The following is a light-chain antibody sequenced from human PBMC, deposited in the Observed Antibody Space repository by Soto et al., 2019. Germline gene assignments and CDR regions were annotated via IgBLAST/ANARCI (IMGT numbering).Light chain of an antibody. CDR2: GAS. CDR3: QIFGGSPLYT. V-gene: IGKV3-20*01. Sequence: EIVLTQSPGTLSLSPGERATLSCRASQSISTAFLAWYQQKAGQAPRLLIYGASSRATGIPDRFSGSGSGTDFTLTVSRLEPEDFAVYYCQIFGGSPLYTFGQGTKLVIK. CDR1: QSISTAF. J-gene: IGKJ2*01.